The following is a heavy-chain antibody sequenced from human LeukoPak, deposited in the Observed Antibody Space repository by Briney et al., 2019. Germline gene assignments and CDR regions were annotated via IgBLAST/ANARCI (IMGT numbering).Heavy chain of an antibody. J-gene: IGHJ3*02. CDR1: GYTFTSYG. V-gene: IGHV1-69*13. CDR2: IIPIFGTA. Sequence: GASVKVSCKASGYTFTSYGISWVRQAPGQGLEWMGGIIPIFGTANYAQKFQGRVTITADESTSTAYMELSSLRSEDTAVYYCATSSSSLDAFDIWGQGTMVTVSS. D-gene: IGHD6-13*01. CDR3: ATSSSSLDAFDI.